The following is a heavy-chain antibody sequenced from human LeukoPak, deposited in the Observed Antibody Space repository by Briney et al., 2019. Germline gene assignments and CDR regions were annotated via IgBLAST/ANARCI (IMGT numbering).Heavy chain of an antibody. CDR1: GFTFSSYG. D-gene: IGHD3-10*01. J-gene: IGHJ6*04. Sequence: GRSLRLSCAASGFTFSSYGMHWVRQAPGKGLECVAVIWYDGSNKYYADSVKGRFTISRDNSKNTLYLQMNSLRAEDTAVYYCARDQATRGPGYGMDVWGKGTTVTVSS. CDR3: ARDQATRGPGYGMDV. CDR2: IWYDGSNK. V-gene: IGHV3-33*01.